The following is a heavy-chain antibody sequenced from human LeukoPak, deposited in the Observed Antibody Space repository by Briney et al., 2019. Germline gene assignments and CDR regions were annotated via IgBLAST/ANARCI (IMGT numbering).Heavy chain of an antibody. CDR3: ARNYGDYEGDNFDY. J-gene: IGHJ4*02. D-gene: IGHD4-17*01. CDR1: GFTFSSYW. V-gene: IGHV3-7*01. CDR2: IKQDGSEK. Sequence: PGGSLRLSCAASGFTFSSYWMSWVRQAPGKGLEWVANIKQDGSEKYYVDSVKGRFTIPRDNAKNSLYLQMNSLRAEDTAVYYCARNYGDYEGDNFDYWGQGTLVTVSS.